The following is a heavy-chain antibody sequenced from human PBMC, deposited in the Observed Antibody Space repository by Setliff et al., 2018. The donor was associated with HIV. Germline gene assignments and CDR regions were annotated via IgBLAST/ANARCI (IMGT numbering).Heavy chain of an antibody. Sequence: AGGSLRLSCEGSGFTFSVYGMHWVRQAPGKGLEWVAVIWYDGGRKHYADSLKGRFTISRDDSKNTLYLQMNSLRAEDTALYYCARGQFRLRPDSLDLWGQGTLVTVSS. CDR3: ARGQFRLRPDSLDL. CDR2: IWYDGGRK. J-gene: IGHJ3*01. D-gene: IGHD2-21*01. CDR1: GFTFSVYG. V-gene: IGHV3-33*01.